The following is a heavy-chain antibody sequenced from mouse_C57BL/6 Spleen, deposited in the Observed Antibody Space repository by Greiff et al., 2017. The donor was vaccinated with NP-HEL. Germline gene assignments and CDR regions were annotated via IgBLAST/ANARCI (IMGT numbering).Heavy chain of an antibody. V-gene: IGHV5-4*01. CDR3: ARDRNYYGSSDGYVDV. J-gene: IGHJ1*03. CDR1: GFTFSSYA. Sequence: EVQGVESGGGLVKPGGSLKLSCAASGFTFSSYAMSWVRQTPEKRLEWVATISDGGSYTYYPDNVKGRFTISRDNAKNNLYLQMSHLKSEDTAMYDWARDRNYYGSSDGYVDVWGTGTTVTVAS. D-gene: IGHD1-1*01. CDR2: ISDGGSYT.